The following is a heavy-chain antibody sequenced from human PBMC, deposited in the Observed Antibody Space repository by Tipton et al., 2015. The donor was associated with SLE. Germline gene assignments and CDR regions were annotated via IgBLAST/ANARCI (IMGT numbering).Heavy chain of an antibody. V-gene: IGHV3-23*03. D-gene: IGHD2-2*01. CDR2: IYTGGST. Sequence: SLRLSCAASGFTFSTYAMSWVRQAPGKGLEWVSVIYTGGSTYYADSVKSRFTLSGDNSKKTLYLQMSSLRVEDTAVYYCAKDKWHNRLFPADIWYVDLWGRGSLVTVSS. CDR3: AKDKWHNRLFPADIWYVDL. J-gene: IGHJ2*01. CDR1: GFTFSTYA.